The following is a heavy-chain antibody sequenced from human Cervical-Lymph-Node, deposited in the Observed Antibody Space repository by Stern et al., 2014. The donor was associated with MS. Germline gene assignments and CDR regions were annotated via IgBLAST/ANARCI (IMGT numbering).Heavy chain of an antibody. D-gene: IGHD3-22*01. V-gene: IGHV1-2*06. J-gene: IGHJ4*02. CDR2: LNPNSDDP. Sequence: VQLVESGTKMQKPGASVKVSCKASGYTFTAFFIHWVRQVPGQGLEWMGRLNPNSDDPTYAQNFKDKVTLTRDTSIGTASLELSRLTSADTAVYYCAREATRIVVGIDYWGQGTQVTVSS. CDR3: AREATRIVVGIDY. CDR1: GYTFTAFF.